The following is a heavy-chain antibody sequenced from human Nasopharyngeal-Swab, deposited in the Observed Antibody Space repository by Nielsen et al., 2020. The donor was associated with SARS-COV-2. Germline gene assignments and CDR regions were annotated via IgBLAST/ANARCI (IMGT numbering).Heavy chain of an antibody. CDR1: GGSISSSSYY. CDR2: IYYSGST. D-gene: IGHD1-26*01. J-gene: IGHJ4*02. V-gene: IGHV4-39*01. CDR3: AQGDGSPTYFAY. Sequence: SETLSLTCTVSGGSISSSSYYWGWIRQPPGKGLEWIGSIYYSGSTYYNPSLKSRVTISVDTSKNQFSLKLSSVTAADTAVYYCAQGDGSPTYFAYWGWGTLVTVSS.